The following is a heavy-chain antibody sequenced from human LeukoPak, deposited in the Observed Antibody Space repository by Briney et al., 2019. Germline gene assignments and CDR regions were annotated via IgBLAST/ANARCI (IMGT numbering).Heavy chain of an antibody. CDR1: GGSFSGYY. D-gene: IGHD3-10*01. CDR3: ARRGDGSGSYYNRVFDY. Sequence: SETLSLTCAVYGGSFSGYYWSWIRQPPGKGLEWIGEINHGASTNYNPSLKSRVTISVDTSKNQFSLKLSSVTAADTAVYYCARRGDGSGSYYNRVFDYWGQGTLVTVSS. J-gene: IGHJ4*02. CDR2: INHGAST. V-gene: IGHV4-34*01.